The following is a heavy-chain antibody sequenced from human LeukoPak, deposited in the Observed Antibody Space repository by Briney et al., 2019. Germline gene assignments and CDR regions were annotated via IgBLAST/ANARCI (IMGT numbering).Heavy chain of an antibody. D-gene: IGHD2-21*02. CDR1: GFIFSXXX. CDR3: ARARWGVTPFDY. CDR2: ISXSXTYI. Sequence: GGSLRLSCAASGFIFSXXXXXXVRQAPGXXXXXVSSISXSXTYIXXXXXXXGXXXXSRDNAKNSLYLQMNSLRDEDTAVYYCARARWGVTPFDYWGQGTLVTVSS. J-gene: IGHJ4*02. V-gene: IGHV3-21*01.